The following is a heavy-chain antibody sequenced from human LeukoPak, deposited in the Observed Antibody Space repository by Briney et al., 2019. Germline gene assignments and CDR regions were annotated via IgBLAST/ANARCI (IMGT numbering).Heavy chain of an antibody. D-gene: IGHD1-26*01. CDR3: AKEHQKKSGSRRTNYFDY. CDR1: GFTFSSYG. CDR2: IWYDGSNK. V-gene: IGHV3-30*02. Sequence: GGSLRLSCAASGFTFSSYGMHWVRQAPGKGLEWVAVIWYDGSNKYYADSVKGRFTISRDNSKNTLYLQMNSLRAEDTAVYYCAKEHQKKSGSRRTNYFDYWGQGTLVTVSS. J-gene: IGHJ4*02.